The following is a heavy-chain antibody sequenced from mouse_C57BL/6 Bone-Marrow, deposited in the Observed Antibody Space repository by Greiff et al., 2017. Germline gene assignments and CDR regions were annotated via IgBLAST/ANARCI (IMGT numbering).Heavy chain of an antibody. J-gene: IGHJ4*01. D-gene: IGHD3-3*01. CDR2: INPGSGGT. CDR3: ARKGNFCAMDY. Sequence: QVQLQQSGAELVRPGTSVKVSCKASGYAFTNYLIEWVKQRPGQGLEWIGVINPGSGGTNYNEKFKGKATLPADKSSSTAYMQLSSLTSDDSAVYFCARKGNFCAMDYWGQGTSVTVSS. V-gene: IGHV1-54*01. CDR1: GYAFTNYL.